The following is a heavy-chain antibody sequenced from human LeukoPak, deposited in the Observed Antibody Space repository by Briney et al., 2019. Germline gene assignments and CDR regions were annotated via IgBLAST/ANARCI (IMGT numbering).Heavy chain of an antibody. J-gene: IGHJ4*02. Sequence: SETLSLTCTVSGGSISGYYWSWIRQPPGKGLEWIGFIYYSGSTNYNPSLKSRLTISVDPSKNQFSLKLTSVTAADTAVYYCARYGSGSYHFDYWGQGTLVTVSS. D-gene: IGHD3-10*01. CDR1: GGSISGYY. V-gene: IGHV4-59*01. CDR2: IYYSGST. CDR3: ARYGSGSYHFDY.